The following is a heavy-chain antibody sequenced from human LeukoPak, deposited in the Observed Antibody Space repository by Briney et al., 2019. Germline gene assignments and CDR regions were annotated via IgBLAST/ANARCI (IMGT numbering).Heavy chain of an antibody. V-gene: IGHV4-59*01. Sequence: SETLSLTCTVSGGSISSYYWSWIRQPPGKGLEWIGYIYYSGSTNYNPSLKSRVTISADTSKNQFSLKLSSVTAADTAVYYCARGGYDYVWGSYFRGYFDYWGQGTLVTVSS. CDR2: IYYSGST. D-gene: IGHD3-16*01. CDR3: ARGGYDYVWGSYFRGYFDY. CDR1: GGSISSYY. J-gene: IGHJ4*02.